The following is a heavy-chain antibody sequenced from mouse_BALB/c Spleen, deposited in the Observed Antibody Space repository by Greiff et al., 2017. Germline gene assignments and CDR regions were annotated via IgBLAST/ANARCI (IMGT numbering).Heavy chain of an antibody. CDR1: GFTFSSYA. V-gene: IGHV5-9-4*01. J-gene: IGHJ4*01. Sequence: EVQGVESGGGLVKPGGSLKLSCAASGFTFSSYAMSWVRQSPEKRLEWVAEISSGGSYTYYPDTVTGRFTISRDNAKNTLYLEMSSLRSEDTAMYYCARDHYYGSSHPYAMDYWGQGTSVTVAS. D-gene: IGHD1-1*01. CDR3: ARDHYYGSSHPYAMDY. CDR2: ISSGGSYT.